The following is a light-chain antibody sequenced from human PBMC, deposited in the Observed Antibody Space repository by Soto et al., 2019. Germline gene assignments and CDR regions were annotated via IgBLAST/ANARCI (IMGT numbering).Light chain of an antibody. CDR2: DVS. J-gene: IGLJ1*01. CDR1: SSDVGSYNR. CDR3: SSYTSSSTPLYV. Sequence: QSVLTQPPSVSGSPGQSVTISCTGTSSDVGSYNRVSWYQQPPGTAPKLLIYDVSNRPSGVSNRFSGSKSGNTASLTISGLQAEDEADYYCSSYTSSSTPLYVFGTGTKVTVL. V-gene: IGLV2-18*02.